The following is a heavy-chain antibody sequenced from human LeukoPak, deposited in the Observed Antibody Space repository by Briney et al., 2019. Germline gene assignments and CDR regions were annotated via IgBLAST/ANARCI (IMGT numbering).Heavy chain of an antibody. D-gene: IGHD3-3*01. V-gene: IGHV1-18*01. CDR2: ISGYNGNT. CDR1: GYTFTSYG. Sequence: ASVKVSCKASGYTFTSYGISWVRQAPGQGLEWMGRISGYNGNTNYAQRLQGRVTMTTDTTTSTAYMELRSLRSDDAAVYYCARDGGSGYTTNYYYYYMDVWGKGTTVTVSS. CDR3: ARDGGSGYTTNYYYYYMDV. J-gene: IGHJ6*03.